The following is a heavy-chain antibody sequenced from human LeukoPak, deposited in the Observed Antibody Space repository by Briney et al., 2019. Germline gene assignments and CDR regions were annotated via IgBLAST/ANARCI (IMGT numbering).Heavy chain of an antibody. CDR3: ARVPGPYTTSRFDY. Sequence: ASVKVSCKTSGYTFTDYYLHWVRQAPGQGLEWMGRNDPNSGGTNYAQKFQVRVTVTRDTSISTVYMELSGLRSDDTAVYYCARVPGPYTTSRFDYWGQGTLVTVSS. CDR1: GYTFTDYY. J-gene: IGHJ4*02. CDR2: NDPNSGGT. D-gene: IGHD6-13*01. V-gene: IGHV1-2*02.